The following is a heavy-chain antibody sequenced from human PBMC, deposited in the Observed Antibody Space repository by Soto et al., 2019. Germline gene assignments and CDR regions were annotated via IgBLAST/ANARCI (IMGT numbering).Heavy chain of an antibody. D-gene: IGHD3-16*01. CDR2: IKSKTDGGTT. J-gene: IGHJ6*02. Sequence: GGSLRLSCAASGFTFSNAWMSWVRQAPGKXLEWVGRIKSKTDGGTTDYAAPVKGRFTISRDDSKSTLYLQMNSLKTEDTAVYYCTTAGGILYYYYGMDVWGQGTTVTVSS. CDR3: TTAGGILYYYYGMDV. V-gene: IGHV3-15*01. CDR1: GFTFSNAW.